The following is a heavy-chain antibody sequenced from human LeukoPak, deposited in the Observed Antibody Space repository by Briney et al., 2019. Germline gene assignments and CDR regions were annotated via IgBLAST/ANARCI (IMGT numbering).Heavy chain of an antibody. V-gene: IGHV3-74*01. CDR2: INTDGSST. CDR1: GFTFSNYW. CDR3: GRGESYASSWYGS. D-gene: IGHD3-10*01. J-gene: IGHJ5*01. Sequence: PGGSLRLSCAASGFTFSNYWMHWVRQAPGEGLVWVSRINTDGSSTSYADSVKGRFTISRDNAKNTLYLQMNRLRAEDTAVYYCGRGESYASSWYGSWGQGTLVTVSS.